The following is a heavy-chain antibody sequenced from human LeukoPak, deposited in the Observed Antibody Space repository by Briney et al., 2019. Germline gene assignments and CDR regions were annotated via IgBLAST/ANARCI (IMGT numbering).Heavy chain of an antibody. J-gene: IGHJ3*02. CDR3: ARDTGAAVSTFDT. Sequence: SQTLSLTCAISGDSVSSNSAAWNWLRQSPSRGLEWLGRTCYRSKLYNDYAVSVKSRITVNPDTSKNQFSLQLNSATPEDTAVYYCARDTGAAVSTFDTWGQGTMVTVSS. CDR2: TCYRSKLYN. CDR1: GDSVSSNSAA. V-gene: IGHV6-1*01. D-gene: IGHD2-15*01.